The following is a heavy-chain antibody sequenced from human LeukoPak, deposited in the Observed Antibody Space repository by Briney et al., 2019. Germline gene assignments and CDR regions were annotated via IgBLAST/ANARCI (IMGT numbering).Heavy chain of an antibody. CDR1: GGSFSGYY. D-gene: IGHD4-11*01. CDR2: INHSGST. Sequence: SETLSLTCVVYGGSFSGYYWSWIRQPPGKGLEWVGEINHSGSTNYNPSLKSRVTISVDTSKNQFSLKLSSVTAADTAVYYCARGFDYIYYYGMDVWGQGTTVTVSS. V-gene: IGHV4-34*01. CDR3: ARGFDYIYYYGMDV. J-gene: IGHJ6*02.